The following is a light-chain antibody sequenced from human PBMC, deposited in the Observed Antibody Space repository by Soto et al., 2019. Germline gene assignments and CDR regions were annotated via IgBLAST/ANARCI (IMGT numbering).Light chain of an antibody. CDR1: QSISSW. Sequence: DIQMTQSPSTLSASVGDRITITCRASQSISSWLAWYQQKPGKAPKLLIYKASSLESGVPSRLSGSGSGTEFTLTISSLQPDDFATYYCQQYNSYSETFGQGTKVEIK. CDR2: KAS. J-gene: IGKJ1*01. CDR3: QQYNSYSET. V-gene: IGKV1-5*03.